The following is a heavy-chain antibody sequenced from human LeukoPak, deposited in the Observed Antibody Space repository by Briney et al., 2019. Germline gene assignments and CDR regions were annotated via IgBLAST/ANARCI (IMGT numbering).Heavy chain of an antibody. Sequence: SETLSLTCTVSGGSISSYYWSWIRQPPGKGLEWIGYIYYSGSTNYNPSLKSRVTISVDTSKNQFSLKLSSVTAADTAVYYCARDKLSFGSRYNWFDPWGQGSLVTVS. J-gene: IGHJ5*02. CDR1: GGSISSYY. D-gene: IGHD3-16*01. CDR3: ARDKLSFGSRYNWFDP. V-gene: IGHV4-59*01. CDR2: IYYSGST.